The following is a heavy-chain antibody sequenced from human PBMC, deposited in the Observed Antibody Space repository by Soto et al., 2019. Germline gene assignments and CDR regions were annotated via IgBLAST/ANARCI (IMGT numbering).Heavy chain of an antibody. J-gene: IGHJ3*02. V-gene: IGHV3-7*01. D-gene: IGHD4-17*01. CDR2: IKQDESKV. CDR3: ARRTVTSKGDAFDI. CDR1: GFTFTNYW. Sequence: GRSLRLSCAASGFTFTNYWMTWVRQAPGKGLEWVANIKQDESKVFYVDSVKGRFTISRDNAKRSLYLQMNSLRVEDTAVYYCARRTVTSKGDAFDIWGLGTMVTVSS.